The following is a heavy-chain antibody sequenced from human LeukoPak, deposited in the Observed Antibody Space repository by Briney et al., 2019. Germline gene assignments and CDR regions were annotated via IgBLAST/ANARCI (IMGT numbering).Heavy chain of an antibody. CDR1: GFTFSSYA. D-gene: IGHD3-10*01. J-gene: IGHJ4*02. CDR2: VWHDGSNK. Sequence: PGRSLRLSCTAPGFTFSSYAIHWIRQAPGKGLEWVALVWHDGSNKYYADSVKGRFTISRDNSKNTVYLQMNSLRAEDTAVYYCARELFGSGSYPDYWGQGTLVTVSS. V-gene: IGHV3-33*01. CDR3: ARELFGSGSYPDY.